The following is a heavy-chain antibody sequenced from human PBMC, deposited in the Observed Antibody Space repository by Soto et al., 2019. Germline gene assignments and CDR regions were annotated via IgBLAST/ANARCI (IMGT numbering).Heavy chain of an antibody. CDR1: ADSFSSYG. CDR2: IIPIFGTT. D-gene: IGHD3-3*01. CDR3: ARVFPDGWVEPGVVRGYLDT. V-gene: IGHV1-69*01. Sequence: QVQLVQSGAEVKEPGSAVKVSCKAPADSFSSYGISWVRQAPGQGLEWMGGIIPIFGTTTYAEKFQGRVTITADESTNTAYVELSSLRSEDTALYYCARVFPDGWVEPGVVRGYLDTWGRGTLVTVSS. J-gene: IGHJ4*02.